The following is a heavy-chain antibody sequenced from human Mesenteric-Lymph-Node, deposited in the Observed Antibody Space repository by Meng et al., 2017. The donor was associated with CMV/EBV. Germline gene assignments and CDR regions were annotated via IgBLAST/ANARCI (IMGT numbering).Heavy chain of an antibody. D-gene: IGHD3-22*01. CDR2: INPNSGGT. J-gene: IGHJ4*02. V-gene: IGHV1-2*02. CDR3: ARGLPYYSDSSPNFDS. CDR1: SYSFTAYY. Sequence: ASVKVSCKTFSYSFTAYYIHWVRPAPGQGLVWMGSINPNSGGTKYLQKFEGRISVTGDTSTKTAYMHLTGLKSDDTAIYYCARGLPYYSDSSPNFDSWGQGTLVTVSS.